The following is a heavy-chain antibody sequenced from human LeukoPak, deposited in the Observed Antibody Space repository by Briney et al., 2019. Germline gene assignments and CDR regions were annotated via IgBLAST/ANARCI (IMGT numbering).Heavy chain of an antibody. CDR3: ARAPYCDSSSCYTGSNWFDP. V-gene: IGHV1-2*02. Sequence: ASVKVSCKASGYTFTGHYMHWVRQAPGQGLEWMGWLNPNSGDTKYAQKFQGRVTMTRDTSISTAYLEMSRLRSDDTAVYYCARAPYCDSSSCYTGSNWFDPWGQGTLVTVSS. CDR2: LNPNSGDT. D-gene: IGHD2-2*02. CDR1: GYTFTGHY. J-gene: IGHJ5*02.